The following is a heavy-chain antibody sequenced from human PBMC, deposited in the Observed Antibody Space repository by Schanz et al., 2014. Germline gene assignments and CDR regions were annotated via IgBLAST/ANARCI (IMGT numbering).Heavy chain of an antibody. D-gene: IGHD3-22*01. Sequence: QVQLVQSGTQVKKPGASVKVSCKASGYTLSAYSLHWVRQAPGQGLEWMGIVNPSVRGTHFAREFQGRVTVTSDTSTSTVYMELSRVTYEDTAVYYCARDDRAYYYGMDVWGQGTTVTVSS. CDR3: ARDDRAYYYGMDV. CDR1: GYTLSAYS. V-gene: IGHV1-46*01. J-gene: IGHJ6*02. CDR2: VNPSVRGT.